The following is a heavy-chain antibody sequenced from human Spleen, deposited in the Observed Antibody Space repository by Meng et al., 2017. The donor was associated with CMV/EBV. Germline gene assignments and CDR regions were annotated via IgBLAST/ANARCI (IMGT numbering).Heavy chain of an antibody. Sequence: LSCAASGFIFSDYYMSWIRQAPGQGLECISYISDASRNIYYADSVKGRFTISRDNANNSLYLQINSLSVDDTAVYYCARGKDFWTYWGQGTLVTVSS. J-gene: IGHJ4*02. CDR3: ARGKDFWTY. V-gene: IGHV3-11*01. D-gene: IGHD3/OR15-3a*01. CDR2: ISDASRNI. CDR1: GFIFSDYY.